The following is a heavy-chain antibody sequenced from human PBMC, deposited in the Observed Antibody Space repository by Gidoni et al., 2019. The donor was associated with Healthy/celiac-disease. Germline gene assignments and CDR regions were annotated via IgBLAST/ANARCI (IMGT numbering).Heavy chain of an antibody. CDR3: AKGELAVGATTRYYFDY. V-gene: IGHV3-23*01. J-gene: IGHJ4*02. Sequence: EVQLLESGGGLVQPGGSLRLSCAASGFTFSSYAMSWVRQAPGKGLEWVSAIRGSGGSTYYADSVKGRFTSSRDNAKNTLYLQRNSLRAEDTAVYYCAKGELAVGATTRYYFDYWGQGTLVTVSS. CDR2: IRGSGGST. CDR1: GFTFSSYA. D-gene: IGHD1-26*01.